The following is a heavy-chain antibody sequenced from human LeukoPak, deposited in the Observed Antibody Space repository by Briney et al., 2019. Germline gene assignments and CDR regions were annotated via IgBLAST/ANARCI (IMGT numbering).Heavy chain of an antibody. CDR2: IYHSGST. CDR3: AGSDYYYYMDV. Sequence: SDPLSLTCTVSGGSISSSSYYWGWIRQPPGKGLEWIGSIYHSGSTYYNPSLKSRVTISVDTSKNQFSLKLSSVTAADTAVFYCAGSDYYYYMDVWGKGTTATVSS. J-gene: IGHJ6*03. CDR1: GGSISSSSYY. V-gene: IGHV4-39*01. D-gene: IGHD3-10*01.